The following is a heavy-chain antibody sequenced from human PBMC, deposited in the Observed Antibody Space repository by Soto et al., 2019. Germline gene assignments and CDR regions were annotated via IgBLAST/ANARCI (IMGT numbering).Heavy chain of an antibody. CDR3: AREKDTGMDV. CDR1: GGSISSGGYY. Sequence: SETLSLTCTVSGGSISSGGYYWSWIRQHPGKGLEWIGYIYYSGSTYYNPSLKSRVTISVDTSKNQFSLKLSSVTAADTAVYYCAREKDTGMDVWGQGTTVTVSS. CDR2: IYYSGST. V-gene: IGHV4-31*03. J-gene: IGHJ6*02. D-gene: IGHD5-18*01.